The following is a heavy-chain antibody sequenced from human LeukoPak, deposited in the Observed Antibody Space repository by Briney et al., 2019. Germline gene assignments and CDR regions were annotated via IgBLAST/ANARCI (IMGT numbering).Heavy chain of an antibody. D-gene: IGHD3-10*01. CDR3: ARAQYYYGSGAHGAFDI. Sequence: GGSLRLSCAASEFSVGSNYMTWVRQAPGKGLEWVSYISSSGSTIYYADSVNGRFTTSRDNAKNSLYLQMNSLRAEDTAVYYCARAQYYYGSGAHGAFDIWGQDTMVTVSS. V-gene: IGHV3-48*03. J-gene: IGHJ3*02. CDR1: EFSVGSNY. CDR2: ISSSGSTI.